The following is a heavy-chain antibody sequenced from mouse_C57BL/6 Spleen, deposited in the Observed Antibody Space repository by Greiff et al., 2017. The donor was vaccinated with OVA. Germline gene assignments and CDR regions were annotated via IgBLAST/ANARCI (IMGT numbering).Heavy chain of an antibody. CDR3: ARGGDWDVGYFDD. D-gene: IGHD4-1*01. V-gene: IGHV1-26*01. J-gene: IGHJ2*01. CDR2: INPNNGGT. CDR1: GYTFTDYY. Sequence: EVQLQQSGPELVKPGASVKISCKASGYTFTDYYMNWVKQSHGKSLEWIGDINPNNGGTSYNQKFKGKATLTVDKSSSTAYMELRSLTSEDSAVYDCARGGDWDVGYFDDWGQGTTLTVSS.